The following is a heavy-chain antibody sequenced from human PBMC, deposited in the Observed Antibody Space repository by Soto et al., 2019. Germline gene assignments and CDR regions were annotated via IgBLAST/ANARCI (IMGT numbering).Heavy chain of an antibody. D-gene: IGHD5-12*01. CDR2: IYYSGST. V-gene: IGHV4-31*03. Sequence: QVQLQESGPGLVKPSQTLSLTCTVSGGSISSGGYYWSWIRQHPGKGLEWIGYIYYSGSTYYNPALKSRVTISVETSKNQFSLKLSSVTAADTAVYYCARESRGYSGYDKNYWGQGTLVTVSS. CDR1: GGSISSGGYY. CDR3: ARESRGYSGYDKNY. J-gene: IGHJ4*02.